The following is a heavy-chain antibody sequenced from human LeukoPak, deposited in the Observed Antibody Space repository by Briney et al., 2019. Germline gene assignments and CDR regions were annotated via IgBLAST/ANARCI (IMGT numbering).Heavy chain of an antibody. J-gene: IGHJ4*02. Sequence: SETLSLTCAVYGGSFSGYYWSWIRQPPGKGLEWIGEINHSGSTNYNPSLKSRVTISVDTSKNQFSLKLSSVTAADTAVYYCAIYRGLLLNYWGQGTLVTVSS. CDR1: GGSFSGYY. V-gene: IGHV4-34*01. CDR2: INHSGST. CDR3: AIYRGLLLNY. D-gene: IGHD1-26*01.